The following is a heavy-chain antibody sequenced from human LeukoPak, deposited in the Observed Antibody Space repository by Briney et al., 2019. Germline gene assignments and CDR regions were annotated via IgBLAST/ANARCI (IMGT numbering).Heavy chain of an antibody. J-gene: IGHJ4*02. CDR2: INQDGRYI. V-gene: IGHV3-74*01. D-gene: IGHD1-26*01. Sequence: PGGSLRLSCAASGFTFDRYWMHWVRQTPGKRLVWVSRINQDGRYISYADPVQGRFTISRDTAKSTLFLQMNSLRVEDTAIYFCAREATVGGALEDWGQGALVTVSS. CDR3: AREATVGGALED. CDR1: GFTFDRYW.